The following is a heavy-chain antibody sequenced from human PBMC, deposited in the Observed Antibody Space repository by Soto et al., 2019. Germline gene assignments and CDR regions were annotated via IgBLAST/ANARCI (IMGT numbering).Heavy chain of an antibody. D-gene: IGHD2-21*02. V-gene: IGHV1-18*01. CDR3: ARYCGGDCSPNYWYFDL. CDR1: GYTFTSYG. Sequence: QVQLVQSGAEVKKPGASVKVSCKASGYTFTSYGISWVRQAPGQGLEWMGWISAYNGNTNYAQKHQGRVTMTTATSTSTAYMELRSLRSDDTAVYYCARYCGGDCSPNYWYFDLWGRGTLVTVSS. CDR2: ISAYNGNT. J-gene: IGHJ2*01.